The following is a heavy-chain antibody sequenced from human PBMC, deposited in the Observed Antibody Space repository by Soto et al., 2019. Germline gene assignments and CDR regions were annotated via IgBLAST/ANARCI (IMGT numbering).Heavy chain of an antibody. J-gene: IGHJ3*01. V-gene: IGHV3-64*01. CDR1: GVTFSNCL. CDR2: ISTFNGKT. D-gene: IGHD1-26*01. Sequence: EVKLVESGGGLVQPGGSLRLSCFASGVTFSNCLIHWVRQAPGKGLEAVSAISTFNGKTFYANSVKDRFIISRDTSENTVYLQMGMLTTEDTAVYYCAKETGARMNGDDGFDVWGQGTMVTVSS. CDR3: AKETGARMNGDDGFDV.